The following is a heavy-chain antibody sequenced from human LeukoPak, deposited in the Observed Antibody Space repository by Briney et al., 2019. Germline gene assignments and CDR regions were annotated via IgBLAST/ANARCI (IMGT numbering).Heavy chain of an antibody. D-gene: IGHD6-19*01. CDR1: GYTFTSYD. CDR3: ARDRLWGSLYSSGWYAPTLYFDY. J-gene: IGHJ4*02. V-gene: IGHV1-8*03. CDR2: MNPNSGNT. Sequence: GASVKVSCKASGYTFTSYDISLVRQATGQGLEWMGWMNPNSGNTGYAQKFQGRVTITRNTSISTAYMKLSSLRSEDTAVYYCARDRLWGSLYSSGWYAPTLYFDYWGQGTLVTVSS.